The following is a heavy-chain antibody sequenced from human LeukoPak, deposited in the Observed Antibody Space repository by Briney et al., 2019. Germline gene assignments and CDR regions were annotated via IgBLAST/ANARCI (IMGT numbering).Heavy chain of an antibody. CDR1: GYTFTSYY. CDR2: INPSGGST. Sequence: ASVRVSCKASGYTFTSYYMHWVRQAPGQGLEWMGIINPSGGSTSYAQKFQGRVTITADESTSTAYMELSSLRSEDTAVYYCARTSCGGDCSFDYWGQGTLVTVSS. D-gene: IGHD2-21*02. J-gene: IGHJ4*02. CDR3: ARTSCGGDCSFDY. V-gene: IGHV1-46*01.